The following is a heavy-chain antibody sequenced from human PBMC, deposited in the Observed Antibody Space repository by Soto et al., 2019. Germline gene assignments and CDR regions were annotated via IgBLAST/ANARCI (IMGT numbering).Heavy chain of an antibody. CDR3: ARYTSAANYYYYMDV. V-gene: IGHV1-18*01. Sequence: ASVKVSCKASGYTFTSYGISWVRQAPGQGLEWMGWISAYNGNTNYAQKLQGRVTMTTDTSTSTAYMELRSLGSDDTAVYYCARYTSAANYYYYMDVWGKGTTVTVSS. J-gene: IGHJ6*03. D-gene: IGHD2-15*01. CDR2: ISAYNGNT. CDR1: GYTFTSYG.